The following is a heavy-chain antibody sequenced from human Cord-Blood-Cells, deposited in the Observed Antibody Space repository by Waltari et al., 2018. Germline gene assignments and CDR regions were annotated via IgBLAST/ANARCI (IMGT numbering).Heavy chain of an antibody. V-gene: IGHV3-7*01. CDR2: IKQDGSEK. D-gene: IGHD5-12*01. Sequence: EVQLVESGGGLVQPGGSLRLSCAASGFTFSSYWMSWVRQAPGKGLEWVANIKQDGSEKYYVDSVKGRFTISRDNAKNSLYLQMNSLRAEDTAVYYCASRLIVADYWYFDLWGRGTLVTVSS. CDR1: GFTFSSYW. J-gene: IGHJ2*01. CDR3: ASRLIVADYWYFDL.